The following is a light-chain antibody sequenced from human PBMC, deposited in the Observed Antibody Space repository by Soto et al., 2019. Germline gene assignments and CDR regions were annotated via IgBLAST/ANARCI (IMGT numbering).Light chain of an antibody. CDR3: QQYNTDPYT. V-gene: IGKV1-5*03. J-gene: IGKJ2*01. Sequence: DIQMTQSPSTLSASVGDRVTITCRASQSVSSWLAWYQQKPGKAPKLLLYKASNLENGVPSRFSGSGSGTEFTLTISNLQPDDFATYYCQQYNTDPYTFGQGTKLEIK. CDR2: KAS. CDR1: QSVSSW.